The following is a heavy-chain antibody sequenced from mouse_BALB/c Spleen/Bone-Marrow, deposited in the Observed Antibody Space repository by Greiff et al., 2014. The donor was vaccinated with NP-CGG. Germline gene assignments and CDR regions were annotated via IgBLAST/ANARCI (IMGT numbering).Heavy chain of an antibody. CDR2: IDPANGNT. J-gene: IGHJ4*01. D-gene: IGHD1-1*01. CDR3: ARYRYYGSSGWDY. Sequence: VQLQQPGAELVKPGASVKLSCTASGFNIKDTYIHWVKQRPEQGLEWIGRIDPANGNTKYDPKFQGKATITADTSSNTAYLHLSSLTSEDTAAYYCARYRYYGSSGWDYWGQGTSVTVSS. CDR1: GFNIKDTY. V-gene: IGHV14-3*02.